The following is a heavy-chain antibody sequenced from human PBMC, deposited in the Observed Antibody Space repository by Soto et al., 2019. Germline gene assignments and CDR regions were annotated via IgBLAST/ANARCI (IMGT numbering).Heavy chain of an antibody. CDR1: GFTFSSYN. Sequence: GGSLRLSCAASGFTFSSYNMHWVRQAPGKGLEWVALISDDGNNKYYSDSVKGRFTLSRDNSKNTLYLQMNSLRAEDTAVYYCAKDKGITAQKYYFDYWGQGTLVTVSS. CDR3: AKDKGITAQKYYFDY. D-gene: IGHD6-13*01. J-gene: IGHJ4*02. CDR2: ISDDGNNK. V-gene: IGHV3-30*18.